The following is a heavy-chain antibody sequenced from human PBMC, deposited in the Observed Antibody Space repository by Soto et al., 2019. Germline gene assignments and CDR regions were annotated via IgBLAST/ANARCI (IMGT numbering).Heavy chain of an antibody. CDR1: GGSTRSRSFY. D-gene: IGHD2-15*01. CDR2: IYYSGST. Sequence: SRNLSLSSNVPGGSTRSRSFYWGWIRQPPGKGLEWIGSIYYSGSTYYNPSLKSRVTISVDTSKNQFSLKLSSVTAADTAVYYCARHTPAISISDHWGQG. J-gene: IGHJ1*01. CDR3: ARHTPAISISDH. V-gene: IGHV4-39*01.